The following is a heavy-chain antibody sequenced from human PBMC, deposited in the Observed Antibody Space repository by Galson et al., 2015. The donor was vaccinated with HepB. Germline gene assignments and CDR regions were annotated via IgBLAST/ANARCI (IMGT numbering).Heavy chain of an antibody. D-gene: IGHD2-2*01. CDR2: IYYSGST. J-gene: IGHJ6*02. Sequence: ETLSLTCTVSGGPVSSGSYYWSWIRQPPGKGLEWIGYIYYSGSTNYNPSLKSRVTISVDTSKNQFSLKLSSVTAADTAVYYCARDPGYCSSTSCYNYGMDVWGQGTTVTVSS. CDR3: ARDPGYCSSTSCYNYGMDV. CDR1: GGPVSSGSYY. V-gene: IGHV4-61*01.